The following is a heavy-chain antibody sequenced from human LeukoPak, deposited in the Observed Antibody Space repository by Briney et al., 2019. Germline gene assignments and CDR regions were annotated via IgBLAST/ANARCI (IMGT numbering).Heavy chain of an antibody. Sequence: SETLSLTCAVYGGSFSGYYWSWIRQPPGEGLEWIGEINHSGSTNYNPSLKSRVTISVDTSKNQFSLKLSSVTAADTAVYYCARGASSGYYFTIDYWGQGTLVTVSS. CDR2: INHSGST. J-gene: IGHJ4*02. V-gene: IGHV4-34*01. CDR1: GGSFSGYY. CDR3: ARGASSGYYFTIDY. D-gene: IGHD3-22*01.